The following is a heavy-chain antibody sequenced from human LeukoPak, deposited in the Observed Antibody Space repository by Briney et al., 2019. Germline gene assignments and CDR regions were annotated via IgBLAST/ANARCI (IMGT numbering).Heavy chain of an antibody. D-gene: IGHD6-19*01. CDR3: AKGQRSSGWC. J-gene: IGHJ1*01. V-gene: IGHV3-23*01. CDR1: EFSFTNYA. Sequence: PGGSLRLSCVGSEFSFTNYAMSWVRQAPGRGLEWVSSISGSGGGTYYADSVKGRFTISRDNSKSTLYLQMNSLRAEDTAVYYCAKGQRSSGWCWGQGTLVTVSS. CDR2: ISGSGGGT.